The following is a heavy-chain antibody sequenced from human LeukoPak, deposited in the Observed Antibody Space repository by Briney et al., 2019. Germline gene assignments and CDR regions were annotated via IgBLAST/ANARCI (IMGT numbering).Heavy chain of an antibody. CDR3: TKGGDSYGNPSS. J-gene: IGHJ5*02. D-gene: IGHD2-21*01. CDR2: IWYDGSNK. V-gene: IGHV3-33*06. CDR1: GFTFSSYG. Sequence: GGSLRLSCAASGFTFSSYGMHWVRQAPGKGLEWVAVIWYDGSNKYYADSVKGRFTISRDNSKNTLYLQMNSLRAEDTAIYYCTKGGDSYGNPSSWGQGTLVIVSS.